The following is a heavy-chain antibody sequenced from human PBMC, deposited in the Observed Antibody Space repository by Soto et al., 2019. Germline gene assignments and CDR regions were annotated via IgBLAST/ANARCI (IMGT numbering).Heavy chain of an antibody. Sequence: PSETLSLTCTVSGGSISSYYWSWIRQPPGKRLEYIGYIHHSGRTTYNPFLKSRVTISVDTSKNQFSLKLSSVTAADTAVYYCARDNGRENYYDSSGYWYYFDYWGQGTLVTVSS. V-gene: IGHV4-59*01. CDR2: IHHSGRT. CDR1: GGSISSYY. D-gene: IGHD3-22*01. CDR3: ARDNGRENYYDSSGYWYYFDY. J-gene: IGHJ4*02.